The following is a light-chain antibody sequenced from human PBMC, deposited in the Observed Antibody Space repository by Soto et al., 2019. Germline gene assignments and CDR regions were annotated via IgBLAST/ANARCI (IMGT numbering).Light chain of an antibody. V-gene: IGKV4-1*01. J-gene: IGKJ2*01. CDR1: QSVLYKSKNKNY. CDR3: QQYYSAPLYT. Sequence: DIVMTQSPDSLAVSLGERATINCKSSQSVLYKSKNKNYLAWYQQKPGQPPKLLIYWASTRESGVPDRFSGSGSGTDFTLTISSLQAEDVAVHYCQQYYSAPLYTFGQGTKLEIK. CDR2: WAS.